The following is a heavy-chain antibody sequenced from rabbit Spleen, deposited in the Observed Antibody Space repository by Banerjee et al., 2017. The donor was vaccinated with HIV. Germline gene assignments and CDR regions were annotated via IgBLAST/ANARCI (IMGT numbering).Heavy chain of an antibody. CDR3: ARSLGDVRGSGLDL. CDR2: MYGGSSNNT. D-gene: IGHD2-1*01. V-gene: IGHV1S40*01. J-gene: IGHJ3*01. Sequence: QSLEESGGDLVKPGASLTLTCTASGFSFSSGYYMCWVRQAPGKGLEWIACMYGGSSNNTFYASWAKGRFTISKASATTVTLQMTSLTAADTATYFCARSLGDVRGSGLDLWGPGTLVTVS. CDR1: GFSFSSGYY.